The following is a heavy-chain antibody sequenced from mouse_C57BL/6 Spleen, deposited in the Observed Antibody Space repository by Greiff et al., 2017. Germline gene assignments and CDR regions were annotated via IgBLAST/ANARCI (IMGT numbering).Heavy chain of an antibody. J-gene: IGHJ2*01. Sequence: VQVVESGAELARPGASVKLSCKASGYTFTSYGIRWVKQRTGQGLEWIGEIYPRSGNTYYNEKFKGKDTLTADKSSSTAYMELRSLTSEDSAVYFCARKGTFGYDLYYFDYWGQGTTLTVSS. V-gene: IGHV1-81*01. CDR2: IYPRSGNT. CDR1: GYTFTSYG. CDR3: ARKGTFGYDLYYFDY. D-gene: IGHD2-2*01.